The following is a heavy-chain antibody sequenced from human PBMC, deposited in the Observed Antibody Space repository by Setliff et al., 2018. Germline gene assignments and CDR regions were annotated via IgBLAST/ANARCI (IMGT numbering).Heavy chain of an antibody. D-gene: IGHD2-2*01. CDR1: GGTFSNIG. J-gene: IGHJ6*03. Sequence: SVKVSCKASGGTFSNIGISWVRQAPGQGLEWMGGIIPLFGTTNYAQEFQGRVTITTDESTNTAYMELSSLRSEDTAVFYCAREVVVVKSAINYYYYMDVWGKGTTVTVSS. CDR3: AREVVVVKSAINYYYYMDV. CDR2: IIPLFGTT. V-gene: IGHV1-69*05.